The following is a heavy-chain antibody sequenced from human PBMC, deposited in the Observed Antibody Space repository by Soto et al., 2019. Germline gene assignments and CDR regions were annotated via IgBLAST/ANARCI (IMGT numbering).Heavy chain of an antibody. J-gene: IGHJ4*02. CDR2: IYYSGST. D-gene: IGHD6-6*01. CDR1: GWSLSSSWYY. CDR3: ARIGSTWQEGSYYFDY. V-gene: IGHV4-39*01. Sequence: LETPSLTCRISGWSLSSSWYYWGWVRQPPGKGLEWIGSIYYSGSTYYNPSLKSRVTISVDTSKNQFSLKLSSVTAADTAVYYCARIGSTWQEGSYYFDYWGQGTLVTVSS.